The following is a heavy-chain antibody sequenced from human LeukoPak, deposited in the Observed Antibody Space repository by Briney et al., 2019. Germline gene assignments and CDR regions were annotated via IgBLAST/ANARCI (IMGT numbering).Heavy chain of an antibody. CDR3: AESINPGYYYYTMDV. D-gene: IGHD3-9*01. Sequence: SQTLSLTCAISGYSVSSNSAAWNWIRQSPSRGLEWLGRTFYRSKWYNDYAVSVKNRITITPDTSKNQVSLQLNSVTPEDTAVYYCAESINPGYYYYTMDVWGQGTAVTISS. J-gene: IGHJ6*02. V-gene: IGHV6-1*01. CDR1: GYSVSSNSAA. CDR2: TFYRSKWYN.